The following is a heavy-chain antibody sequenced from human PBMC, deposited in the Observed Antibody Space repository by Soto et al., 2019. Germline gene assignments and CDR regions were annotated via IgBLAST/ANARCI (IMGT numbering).Heavy chain of an antibody. CDR1: GYKFTTYF. D-gene: IGHD2-15*01. CDR3: VRGYCTASPCSGDFQF. V-gene: IGHV1-46*01. CDR2: IHPSGDT. J-gene: IGHJ1*01. Sequence: ASVPVSCKASGYKFTTYFLHWVRQPAGQGLEWMGMIHPSGDTGYAQKFRGRVTMTIDTSTTTAYMELRNLTSEDTAVYFSVRGYCTASPCSGDFQFWGQGTLVTVSS.